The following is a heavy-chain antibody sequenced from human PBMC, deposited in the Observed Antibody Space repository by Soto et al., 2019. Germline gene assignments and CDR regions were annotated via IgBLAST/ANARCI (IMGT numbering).Heavy chain of an antibody. CDR2: INPRGGST. CDR3: ARVRCIAPLTCLGSENAY. J-gene: IGHJ4*02. V-gene: IGHV1-46*01. D-gene: IGHD6-6*01. Sequence: QLQLVQSGAEVKKPGASVKDFCKASGYTFTSYYMNWVRQAPRQGLEWLGIINPRGGSTSYAQKFLGSVSMTRITSMKTVYMVLSRLSSRDRFVYYCARVRCIAPLTCLGSENAYWGQGTLVDVSS. CDR1: GYTFTSYY.